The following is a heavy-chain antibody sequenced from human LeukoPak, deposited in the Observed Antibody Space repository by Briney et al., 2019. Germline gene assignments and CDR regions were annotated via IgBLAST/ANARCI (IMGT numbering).Heavy chain of an antibody. CDR1: AFTFSSYA. CDR3: AMSSSSWPQDY. J-gene: IGHJ4*02. Sequence: PGGFLRLSCAASAFTFSSYAMSLVRQAPGKGLEWVSAISGSGGSTYYADSVKGRFTISRDNSKNTLYLQMNSLRAEDTAVYYCAMSSSSWPQDYWGQGTLVTVSS. D-gene: IGHD6-13*01. CDR2: ISGSGGST. V-gene: IGHV3-23*01.